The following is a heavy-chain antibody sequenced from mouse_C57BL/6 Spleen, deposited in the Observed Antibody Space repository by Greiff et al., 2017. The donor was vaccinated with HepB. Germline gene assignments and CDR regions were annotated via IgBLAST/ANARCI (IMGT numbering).Heavy chain of an antibody. CDR3: ARTYYRKGYWYFDV. CDR2: IDPSDSYT. D-gene: IGHD2-14*01. Sequence: VQLQQPGAELVMPGASVKLSCKASGYTFTSYWMHWVKQRPGQGLEWIGEIDPSDSYTNYNQKFKSKSTLTVDKSSSTAYMQLSSLTSEDSAVYYCARTYYRKGYWYFDVWGTGTTVTVSS. CDR1: GYTFTSYW. J-gene: IGHJ1*03. V-gene: IGHV1-69*01.